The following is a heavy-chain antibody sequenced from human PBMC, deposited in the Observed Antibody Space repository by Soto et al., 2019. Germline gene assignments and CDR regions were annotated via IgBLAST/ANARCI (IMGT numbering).Heavy chain of an antibody. V-gene: IGHV4-39*01. Sequence: QFQVQESGPGLVKPSETLSLTCTVSGGSITRSNYYWGWIRQPPGKGLDWIGSIHYSGSTNYNPSLKSRVTISVDTSKHQFSLKVTSVTAADTAVYYCARIGGHMVWGVENWFDPWGQGTLVTVSS. CDR3: ARIGGHMVWGVENWFDP. CDR1: GGSITRSNYY. J-gene: IGHJ5*02. CDR2: IHYSGST. D-gene: IGHD3-10*01.